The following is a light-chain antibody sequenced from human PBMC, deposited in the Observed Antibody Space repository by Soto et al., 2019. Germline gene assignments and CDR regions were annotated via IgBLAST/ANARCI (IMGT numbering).Light chain of an antibody. CDR3: SSYTTTNTLYV. V-gene: IGLV2-14*01. CDR2: EVF. J-gene: IGLJ1*01. Sequence: QSALTQPASVSGSPGQSITIPCTGTNSDVGAYNYVSWYQHHPGKAPKLMIYEVFIWPSGVSSRFSGSKSGSTASLTISGLLAEDEADYYCSSYTTTNTLYVFGTGTKVTVL. CDR1: NSDVGAYNY.